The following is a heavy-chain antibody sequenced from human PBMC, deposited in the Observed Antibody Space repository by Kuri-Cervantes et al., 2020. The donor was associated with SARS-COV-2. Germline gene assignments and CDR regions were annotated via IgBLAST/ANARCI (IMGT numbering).Heavy chain of an antibody. Sequence: GGSLRLSCAASGFTFSGHWIHWVRQAPGKGLVWVSRINPDGSYTNNADSVKGRFTLFRDNAKNMLFLQMNSLRAEDTAAYYCVRDGDHWNFDYWGQGTLVTVSS. CDR1: GFTFSGHW. D-gene: IGHD1-1*01. J-gene: IGHJ4*02. CDR3: VRDGDHWNFDY. V-gene: IGHV3-74*01. CDR2: INPDGSYT.